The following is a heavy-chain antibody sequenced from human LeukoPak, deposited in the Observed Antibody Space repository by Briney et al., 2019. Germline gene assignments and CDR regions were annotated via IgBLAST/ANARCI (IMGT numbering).Heavy chain of an antibody. V-gene: IGHV3-30*02. CDR2: IRYDGSNK. CDR3: AKDGIVTRRYYYYYMDV. J-gene: IGHJ6*03. D-gene: IGHD5-12*01. Sequence: GGSLRLSCAASGFTFSSYGMHWVRQAPGKGLEWVAFIRYDGSNKYYADSVKSRFTISRDNSKNTLYLQMNSLRAEDTAVYYCAKDGIVTRRYYYYYMDVWGKGTTVTVSS. CDR1: GFTFSSYG.